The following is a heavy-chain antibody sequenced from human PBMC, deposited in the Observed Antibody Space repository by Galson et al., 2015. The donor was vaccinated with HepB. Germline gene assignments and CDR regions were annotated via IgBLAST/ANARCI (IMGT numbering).Heavy chain of an antibody. Sequence: SVKVSCKASGYTFTGFYMHWVRQVPGQGLEWMGWIRVSNGNTTYAQKFQDRVTMTADRGTRTAYMEVTSLRSEDTAVYYCARDDLIVGANPDYWGQGTLVIVSS. CDR1: GYTFTGFY. V-gene: IGHV1-18*04. J-gene: IGHJ4*02. CDR3: ARDDLIVGANPDY. D-gene: IGHD1-26*01. CDR2: IRVSNGNT.